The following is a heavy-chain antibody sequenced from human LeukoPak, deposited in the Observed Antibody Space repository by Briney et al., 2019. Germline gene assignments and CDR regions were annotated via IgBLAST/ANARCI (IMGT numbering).Heavy chain of an antibody. CDR2: VHHSGST. V-gene: IGHV4-38-2*01. CDR1: AYSISSGYY. CDR3: ARAHIVVAPIAISYWYFDI. D-gene: IGHD2-2*01. Sequence: SETLSLTCAVSAYSISSGYYWGWIRQPPGKGLEWIGSVHHSGSTYYKPSLKSRLTISVDTSKNQFSLTLSSVAAADTAVYYCARAHIVVAPIAISYWYFDIWGRGTLVSVSS. J-gene: IGHJ2*01.